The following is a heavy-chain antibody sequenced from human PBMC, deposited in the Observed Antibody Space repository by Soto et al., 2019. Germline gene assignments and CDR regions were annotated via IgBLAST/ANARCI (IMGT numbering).Heavy chain of an antibody. CDR2: ISSSSSYI. D-gene: IGHD1-26*01. V-gene: IGHV3-21*01. CDR3: ARDGLYSGSSTNWFDP. CDR1: GFTFSSYS. Sequence: PVASLRLSCAASGFTFSSYSMNWVRQAPGKGLEWVSSISSSSSYIYYADSVKGRFTISRDNAKNSLYLQMNSLRAEDTAVYYCARDGLYSGSSTNWFDPWGQGTLVTVSS. J-gene: IGHJ5*02.